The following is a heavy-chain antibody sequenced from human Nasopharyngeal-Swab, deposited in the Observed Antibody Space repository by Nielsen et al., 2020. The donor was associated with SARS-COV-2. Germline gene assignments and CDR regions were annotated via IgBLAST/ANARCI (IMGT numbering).Heavy chain of an antibody. CDR2: ISGSGGRT. D-gene: IGHD2-21*01. CDR1: RFTFRSYA. Sequence: GESLKIPCAASRFTFRSYALSWVRQAPGKGLEWVSAISGSGGRTYYGDSVKGRFTISRDNSKNTLYLQMNSLRADDTAVYYCASRSLLSGGAFDYWGQGTLVIVSS. J-gene: IGHJ4*02. V-gene: IGHV3-23*01. CDR3: ASRSLLSGGAFDY.